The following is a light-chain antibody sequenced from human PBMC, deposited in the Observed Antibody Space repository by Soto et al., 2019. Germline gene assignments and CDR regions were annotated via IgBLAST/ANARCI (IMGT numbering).Light chain of an antibody. J-gene: IGKJ2*01. Sequence: EIVLTQSPATLSLSPGTGATLSCRASQIVTSSLAWYQQRPGQAPRLLIYDTFTRATGIPARFSAKGAGTDFTLTISSLEPEDSAVYFCQQYNNWPPYTFGQGTNLEIK. CDR3: QQYNNWPPYT. CDR1: QIVTSS. CDR2: DTF. V-gene: IGKV3-11*01.